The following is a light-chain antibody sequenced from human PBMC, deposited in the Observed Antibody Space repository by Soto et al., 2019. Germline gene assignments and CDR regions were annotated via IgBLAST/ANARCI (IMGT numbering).Light chain of an antibody. J-gene: IGLJ3*02. CDR1: SSDVGGYNY. V-gene: IGLV2-8*01. CDR3: SSYTASNSWV. Sequence: QSALTQPPSASGSPGQSVTISCTGTSSDVGGYNYVSWYQQHPGKAPKLMIYEVSKRPSGVPDRFSGSKSGNTASLTVSGLQADDEADYYCSSYTASNSWVFGGGTQLTVL. CDR2: EVS.